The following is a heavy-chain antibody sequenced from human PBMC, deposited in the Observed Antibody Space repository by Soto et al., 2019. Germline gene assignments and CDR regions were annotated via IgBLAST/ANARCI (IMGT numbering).Heavy chain of an antibody. J-gene: IGHJ4*02. V-gene: IGHV1-2*02. Sequence: GASVKVSCKASGYTFTGYYMHWVRQAPGQGLEWRGWINPNSGGTNYAQKFQGRVTMTRDTPISTAYMELSRLRSDDTAVYYCARVRSLYSSSWSFDYWGQGTLVTVSS. CDR2: INPNSGGT. CDR1: GYTFTGYY. D-gene: IGHD6-13*01. CDR3: ARVRSLYSSSWSFDY.